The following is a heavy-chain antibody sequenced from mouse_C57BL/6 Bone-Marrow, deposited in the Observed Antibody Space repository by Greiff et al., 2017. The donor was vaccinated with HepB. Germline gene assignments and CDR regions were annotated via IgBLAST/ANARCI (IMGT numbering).Heavy chain of an antibody. CDR1: GFTFSSYC. CDR3: ARHRSSWFAY. V-gene: IGHV5-6*01. Sequence: EVQLVESGGGLVKPGASLKLSCAASGFTFSSYCMSWVRQTPDKRLEWVATISRGGSYTYYPESVKGRFTISRDNAKNTLYLQMSSLKSEDTAMYYCARHRSSWFAYWGQGTLVTVSA. CDR2: ISRGGSYT. J-gene: IGHJ3*01.